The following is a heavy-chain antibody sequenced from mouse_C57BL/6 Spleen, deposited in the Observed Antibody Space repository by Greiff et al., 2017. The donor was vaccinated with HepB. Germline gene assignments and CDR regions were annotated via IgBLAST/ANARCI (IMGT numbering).Heavy chain of an antibody. V-gene: IGHV1-82*01. CDR3: ARGGNYDYGFDY. CDR2: IYPGDGDT. D-gene: IGHD2-4*01. CDR1: GYAFSSSW. Sequence: VKLVESGPELVKPGASVKISCKASGYAFSSSWMNWVKQRPGKGLEWIGRIYPGDGDTNYNGKFKGKATLTADKSSSTAYMQLSSLTSEDSAVYFCARGGNYDYGFDYWGQGTTLTVSS. J-gene: IGHJ2*01.